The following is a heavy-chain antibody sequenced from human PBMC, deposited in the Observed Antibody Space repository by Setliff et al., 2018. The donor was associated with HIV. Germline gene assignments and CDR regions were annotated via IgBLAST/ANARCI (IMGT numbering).Heavy chain of an antibody. CDR3: ARLRVSSSSQTFDH. CDR2: IYYSGST. CDR1: GGSISSHY. D-gene: IGHD6-6*01. V-gene: IGHV4-59*11. Sequence: PSETLSLTCTVSGGSISSHYWSWIRQPPGKGLEWIGYIYYSGSTNYNPSLKSRVTISVDTSKNQFSLDLTSVTPADTAVYYCARLRVSSSSQTFDHWGQGILVTVSS. J-gene: IGHJ4*02.